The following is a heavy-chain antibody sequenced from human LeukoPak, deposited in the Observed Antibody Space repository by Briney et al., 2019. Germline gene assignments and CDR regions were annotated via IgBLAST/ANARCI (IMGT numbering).Heavy chain of an antibody. D-gene: IGHD3-10*01. CDR2: ISSSSSTI. V-gene: IGHV3-48*01. CDR3: AKSETYGSGNSPYYYYYYMDV. J-gene: IGHJ6*03. Sequence: GGSLRLSCAAFGFTFSSYSMNWVRQAPGKGLEWVSYISSSSSTIYYADSVKGRFTISRDNAKNSLYLQMKSLRAEDTAVYYCAKSETYGSGNSPYYYYYYMDVWGKGTTVTVSS. CDR1: GFTFSSYS.